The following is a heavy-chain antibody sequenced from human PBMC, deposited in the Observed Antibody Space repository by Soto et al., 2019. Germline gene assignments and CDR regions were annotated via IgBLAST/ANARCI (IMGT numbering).Heavy chain of an antibody. J-gene: IGHJ4*02. CDR3: ARGEGGNDPFDY. V-gene: IGHV4-30-4*01. D-gene: IGHD2-15*01. Sequence: QVQLQESGPGLVKPSQTLSLTCTVSGGSISSGDYYWSWIRQPPGKGLEWIGYIFYSGNTYQNPSLKSRATISVDTSRNQFSLNLNSVTAADTAVYYCARGEGGNDPFDYWGQGTLVTVSS. CDR1: GGSISSGDYY. CDR2: IFYSGNT.